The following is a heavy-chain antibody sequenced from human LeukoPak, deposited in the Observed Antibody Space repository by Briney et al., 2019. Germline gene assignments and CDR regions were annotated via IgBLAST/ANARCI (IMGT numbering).Heavy chain of an antibody. D-gene: IGHD3-10*01. Sequence: SETLSLTCTVSGGSISSYYWSWIRQPPGKGLEWIGEINHSGSTNYNPSLKSRVTISVDTSKNQFSLKLSSVTAADPAVYYCARGKIGLRVRGVKAWAYFDLWGRGTLVTVSS. CDR3: ARGKIGLRVRGVKAWAYFDL. J-gene: IGHJ2*01. CDR2: INHSGST. CDR1: GGSISSYY. V-gene: IGHV4-34*01.